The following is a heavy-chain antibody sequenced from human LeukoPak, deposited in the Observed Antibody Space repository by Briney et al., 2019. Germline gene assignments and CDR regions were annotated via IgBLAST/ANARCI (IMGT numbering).Heavy chain of an antibody. J-gene: IGHJ4*02. CDR3: ARGVYIAAAQYGY. D-gene: IGHD6-13*01. Sequence: SETLSLTCTVSGGSISSYYWSWIRQPPGKGLEWIGYIYYSGTTNYNPSLKSRVAISVDTSKNQFSLKLSSVTAADTADYYCARGVYIAAAQYGYWGQGTLVTVSS. CDR2: IYYSGTT. CDR1: GGSISSYY. V-gene: IGHV4-59*01.